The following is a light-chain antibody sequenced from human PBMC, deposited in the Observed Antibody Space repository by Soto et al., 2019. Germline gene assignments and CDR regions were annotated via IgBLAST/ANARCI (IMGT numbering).Light chain of an antibody. V-gene: IGKV1-39*01. CDR2: AAS. Sequence: IQMTQSPSSLSASVGDRVTITCRASQSISSYLNWYQQKPGKAPKLLIYAASTLQFGVPSRFSGSGSGTDFTLTISSLQPEDFATYYCQQSYRSPTFGQGTKVDIK. CDR1: QSISSY. CDR3: QQSYRSPT. J-gene: IGKJ1*01.